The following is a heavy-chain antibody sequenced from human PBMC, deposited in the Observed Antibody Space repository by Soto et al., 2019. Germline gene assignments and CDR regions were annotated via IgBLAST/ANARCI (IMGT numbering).Heavy chain of an antibody. J-gene: IGHJ4*02. CDR1: GFTFSSYA. CDR2: ISVSGDST. CDR3: AKVAESRIAVIVHIDY. Sequence: GGSLRLSCAASGFTFSSYAISWVRQAPGKGLEWVSAISVSGDSTYYADSVKGRFTISRDNSKNTLYLQMNSLRAEDTAVYYCAKVAESRIAVIVHIDYWGQGSLVTVSS. D-gene: IGHD3-22*01. V-gene: IGHV3-23*01.